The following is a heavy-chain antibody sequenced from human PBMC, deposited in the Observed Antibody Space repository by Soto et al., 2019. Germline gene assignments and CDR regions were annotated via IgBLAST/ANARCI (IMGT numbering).Heavy chain of an antibody. CDR1: GGSISSGDYY. J-gene: IGHJ4*02. CDR3: ARAQYYDDSSDYFHY. V-gene: IGHV4-31*03. CDR2: IYYSGST. Sequence: SETLSLTCTVSGGSISSGDYYWSWIRQHPGKGLEWIGYIYYSGSTYYNPSLKSRVTISVDTSKNQFSLKLSSVTAADTAVYYCARAQYYDDSSDYFHYWGQGSLVTVSS. D-gene: IGHD3-22*01.